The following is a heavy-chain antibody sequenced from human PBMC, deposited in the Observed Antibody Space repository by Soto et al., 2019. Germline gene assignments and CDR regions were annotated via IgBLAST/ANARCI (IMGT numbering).Heavy chain of an antibody. Sequence: QVQLVQSGAEVKKPGSSVKVSCKASGGTFSNYAISWVRQAPGQGLEWMGGIIPIFGTANYAQKFQGRVTITADESTSTAYMELSSLRSEDTAVYYCARAERLPENYGMDVWGQGTTVTVSS. J-gene: IGHJ6*02. CDR1: GGTFSNYA. CDR2: IIPIFGTA. V-gene: IGHV1-69*01. CDR3: ARAERLPENYGMDV. D-gene: IGHD1-26*01.